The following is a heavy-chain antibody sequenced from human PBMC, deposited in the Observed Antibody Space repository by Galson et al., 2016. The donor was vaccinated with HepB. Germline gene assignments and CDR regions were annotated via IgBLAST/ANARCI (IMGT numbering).Heavy chain of an antibody. CDR1: GYTVTSYF. Sequence: SVKVSCKASGYTVTSYFMHWVRQAPGQGLEWMGIINPSGGDTGYAQKFQGRVTMTRDTSTSTVYMELSSLRSEDTAVYYCARRSCSSASCSSNWFDPWGQGTLVTVSS. CDR3: ARRSCSSASCSSNWFDP. CDR2: INPSGGDT. V-gene: IGHV1-46*01. D-gene: IGHD2-2*01. J-gene: IGHJ5*02.